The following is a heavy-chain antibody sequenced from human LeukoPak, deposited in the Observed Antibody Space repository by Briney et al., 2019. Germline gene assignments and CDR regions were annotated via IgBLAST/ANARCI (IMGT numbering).Heavy chain of an antibody. CDR2: VNHSGST. CDR3: ARCPHCSSTSCYGYYYYGMDV. CDR1: GGSFSGYY. Sequence: SETLSLTCAVYGGSFSGYYWSWIRPPPGKGLEWIGEVNHSGSTNYNPSLKSRVTISVDTSKNQFSLKLSSVTAADTAVYYCARCPHCSSTSCYGYYYYGMDVWGQGTTVTVSS. J-gene: IGHJ6*02. V-gene: IGHV4-34*01. D-gene: IGHD2-2*01.